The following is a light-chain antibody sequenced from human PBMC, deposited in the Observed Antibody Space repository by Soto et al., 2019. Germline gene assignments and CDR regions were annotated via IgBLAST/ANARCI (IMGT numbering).Light chain of an antibody. V-gene: IGKV2D-29*02. CDR2: EVS. CDR1: HSLLHITGETF. Sequence: DVVMTQTPLSLSVAPGEPSSISCKSSHSLLHITGETFLFWYLQKPGQSPQLLIYEVSTRVSGVPERLSGSGSGTDFTLEISRVETDDVGIYYCMQSTQLPPTFGHGTRLEIK. CDR3: MQSTQLPPT. J-gene: IGKJ5*01.